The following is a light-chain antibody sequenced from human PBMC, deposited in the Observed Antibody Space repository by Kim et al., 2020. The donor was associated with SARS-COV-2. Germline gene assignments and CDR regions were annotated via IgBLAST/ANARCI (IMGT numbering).Light chain of an antibody. CDR3: ATSDDSRSWV. V-gene: IGLV1-47*02. J-gene: IGLJ2*01. Sequence: PGQTCTISFPGSTRDIGDYSVVSCHQHHPSNPPLLIYDGNRRPSWVAYRFFGSTSAASASLLIIAVRYDDEADYYCATSDDSRSWVFGGGTKLTVL. CDR1: TRDIGDYS. CDR2: DGN.